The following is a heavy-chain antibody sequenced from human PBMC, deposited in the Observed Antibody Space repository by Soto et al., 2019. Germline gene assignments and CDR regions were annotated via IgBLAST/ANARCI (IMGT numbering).Heavy chain of an antibody. CDR2: TTGSGANT. J-gene: IGHJ1*01. CDR1: GFTFKNYA. Sequence: EVNLLESGGGVVQPGESLRISCVGSGFTFKNYAMTWVRQAPGKGLECVSGTTGSGANTHYADSVRGRFTISRDNSKKTLDPEMKSLRVDDTAVYYCAKDFDFGEEGPAEYFEHWGQAPLVTVSS. V-gene: IGHV3-23*01. D-gene: IGHD4-17*01. CDR3: AKDFDFGEEGPAEYFEH.